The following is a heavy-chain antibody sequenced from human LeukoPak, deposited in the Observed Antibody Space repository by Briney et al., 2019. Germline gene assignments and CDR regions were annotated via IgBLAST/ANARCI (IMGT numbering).Heavy chain of an antibody. CDR2: ISCSGRTI. J-gene: IGHJ3*01. Sequence: GGSLRLSCTASGFTFSDYYMSWFRQAPGKGLEWLSHISCSGRTIHYADSVKGRLTASRDTAKNSLYLQMNDLRVEDTAVYYCAKDLTGTYGFDFWGQGTMVTVSS. CDR1: GFTFSDYY. D-gene: IGHD7-27*01. CDR3: AKDLTGTYGFDF. V-gene: IGHV3-11*04.